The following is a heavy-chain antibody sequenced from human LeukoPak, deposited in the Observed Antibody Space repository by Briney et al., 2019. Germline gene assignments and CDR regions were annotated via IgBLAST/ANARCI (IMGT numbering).Heavy chain of an antibody. CDR2: INPNSGGT. CDR3: ARDLVDYYYGMDV. Sequence: ASVKVSCKASGYTFTGYYMHGVRQAPGQGLEWMGWINPNSGGTNYAQKFQGRVTMTRDTSISTAYMELSRLRSDDTAVYYCARDLVDYYYGMDVWGQGTTVTVSS. J-gene: IGHJ6*02. CDR1: GYTFTGYY. V-gene: IGHV1-2*02.